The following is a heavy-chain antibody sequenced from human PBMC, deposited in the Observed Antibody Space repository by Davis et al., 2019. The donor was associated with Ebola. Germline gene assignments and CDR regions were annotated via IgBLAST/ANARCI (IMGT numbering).Heavy chain of an antibody. J-gene: IGHJ4*02. Sequence: GESLKISCSASGYTVGSDFMIWARQAPGKGLEWVAVMSYDGITEYYADSVKGRFTISRDTSKNTLYLQMNSLRPEDTAVFYCARGDGLLGQGYYFDNWGQGTLVTVSS. D-gene: IGHD2-2*01. CDR3: ARGDGLLGQGYYFDN. CDR2: MSYDGITE. V-gene: IGHV3-30-3*01. CDR1: GYTVGSDF.